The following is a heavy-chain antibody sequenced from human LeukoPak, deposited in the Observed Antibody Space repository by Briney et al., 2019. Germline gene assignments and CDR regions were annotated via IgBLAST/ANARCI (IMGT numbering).Heavy chain of an antibody. CDR1: GGSISSYY. Sequence: SETLSLTCTVSGGSISSYYCTWIRQSPGKGLEWIGYILYSGSTDSNPSLKGRVTMSVDTSKNQFSLKLTSVTAADTAVYYCAAGDKRPIQLDFWGQGTLVTVSS. V-gene: IGHV4-59*01. D-gene: IGHD1-1*01. CDR3: AAGDKRPIQLDF. CDR2: ILYSGST. J-gene: IGHJ4*02.